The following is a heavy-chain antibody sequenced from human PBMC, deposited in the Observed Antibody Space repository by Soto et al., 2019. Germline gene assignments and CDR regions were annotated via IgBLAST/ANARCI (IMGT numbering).Heavy chain of an antibody. D-gene: IGHD6-13*01. Sequence: QLQLQESGTGLVKPSETLSLSCTVSGGSITSSFYWGWIRQPPGKGLEWIGSIYGTGNTYYNPSLKGRVTISADTSKNQFSLNLISVTAAYSAVYYWSSSSRYSPDVWGQGATVNVSS. CDR3: SSSSRYSPDV. CDR1: GGSITSSFY. V-gene: IGHV4-39*01. CDR2: IYGTGNT. J-gene: IGHJ6*02.